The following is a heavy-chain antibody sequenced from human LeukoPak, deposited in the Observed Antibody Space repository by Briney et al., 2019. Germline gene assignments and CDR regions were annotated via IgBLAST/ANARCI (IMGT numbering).Heavy chain of an antibody. CDR2: ISSSSSTI. D-gene: IGHD3-22*01. J-gene: IGHJ4*02. CDR3: ARDLYGYDSSGYYYVY. Sequence: GGSLRLSCAASGFTFSRYSMNWVRRAPGKGLERVSYISSSSSTIYYADSVKGRFTISRDNAKNSLYLQMNSLRDEDTAVYYCARDLYGYDSSGYYYVYWSQGTLVTVSS. CDR1: GFTFSRYS. V-gene: IGHV3-48*02.